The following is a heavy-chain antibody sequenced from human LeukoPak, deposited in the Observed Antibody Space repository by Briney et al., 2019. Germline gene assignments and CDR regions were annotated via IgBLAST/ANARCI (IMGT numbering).Heavy chain of an antibody. V-gene: IGHV3-30*03. CDR3: ARDWSYSAHPHRFDY. J-gene: IGHJ4*02. CDR1: GFTFSSHG. Sequence: GGSLRLSCVASGFTFSSHGIHWVRQAPGKGLEWVAVISFDGSNKYFADSVKGRFTISRDNSKNTLYLQMNSLRAEDTAVYYCARDWSYSAHPHRFDYWGQGTLVTVSS. D-gene: IGHD3-10*01. CDR2: ISFDGSNK.